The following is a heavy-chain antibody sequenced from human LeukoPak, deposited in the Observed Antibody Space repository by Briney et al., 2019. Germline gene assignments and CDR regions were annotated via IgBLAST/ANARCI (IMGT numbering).Heavy chain of an antibody. CDR2: ITSSSSYI. Sequence: GGSLRLSCAASGFTFNDYSINWVRQAPGKGLEWVSSITSSSSYIYYADSVKGRFTISRDNAKNSLYLQMNSLRAEDTAVYYCARERSLANFDYWGQGTLVTVFS. V-gene: IGHV3-21*01. J-gene: IGHJ4*02. CDR3: ARERSLANFDY. CDR1: GFTFNDYS.